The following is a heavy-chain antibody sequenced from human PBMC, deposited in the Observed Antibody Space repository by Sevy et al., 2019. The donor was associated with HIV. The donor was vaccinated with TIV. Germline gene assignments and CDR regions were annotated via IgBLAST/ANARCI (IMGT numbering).Heavy chain of an antibody. Sequence: GGSLRLSCAASRFTFSNYAMHWVRQAPGKGLKWVAVISYDGRSKYYADFVKGRFTISRDNSKNTLFLQMDSLRVEDTAVYYCARDGLWFGEGGTFDVWGQGTMVTVSS. D-gene: IGHD3-10*01. J-gene: IGHJ3*01. V-gene: IGHV3-30*04. CDR1: RFTFSNYA. CDR2: ISYDGRSK. CDR3: ARDGLWFGEGGTFDV.